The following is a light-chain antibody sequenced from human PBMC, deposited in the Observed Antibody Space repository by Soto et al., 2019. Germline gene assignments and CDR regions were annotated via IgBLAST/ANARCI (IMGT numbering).Light chain of an antibody. CDR2: AAS. CDR3: QQSYSTPDT. Sequence: DIQMTQSPSSLSASVGDRVTITCRASQSISSYLNWYQQKPGKAPKLLIYAASSLQSGVPSRFSGSGSGTDFTLTNSSLQPEAFATYYCQQSYSTPDTFGGGTKVEIK. V-gene: IGKV1-39*01. J-gene: IGKJ4*01. CDR1: QSISSY.